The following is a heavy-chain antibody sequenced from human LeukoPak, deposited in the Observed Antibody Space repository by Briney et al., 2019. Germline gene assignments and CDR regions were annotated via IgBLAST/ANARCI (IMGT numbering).Heavy chain of an antibody. Sequence: PGGSLRLSCAASGFTFSSYGMHWVRQAPGKGLEWVAVISYDGSNKYYADSVKGRFTISRDNSKNTLYLQMNSLRAEDTAVYYCAKDSYSSGWYYYYYGMDVRGQGTTVTVSS. D-gene: IGHD6-19*01. J-gene: IGHJ6*02. V-gene: IGHV3-30*18. CDR2: ISYDGSNK. CDR3: AKDSYSSGWYYYYYGMDV. CDR1: GFTFSSYG.